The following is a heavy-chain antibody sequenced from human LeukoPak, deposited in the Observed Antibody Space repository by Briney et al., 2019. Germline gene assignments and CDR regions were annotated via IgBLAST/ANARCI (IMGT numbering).Heavy chain of an antibody. J-gene: IGHJ3*02. Sequence: GGSLRRSCAASGFTFSNHIISWVRQAPGKGLEWVANMRQDGSDKYYVDFVKGRFTISRDNAKNSLYLQMNSLRAEDAAVYYCAREGNAFDIWGQGTMVTVSS. CDR1: GFTFSNHI. CDR2: MRQDGSDK. V-gene: IGHV3-7*01. D-gene: IGHD3-10*01. CDR3: AREGNAFDI.